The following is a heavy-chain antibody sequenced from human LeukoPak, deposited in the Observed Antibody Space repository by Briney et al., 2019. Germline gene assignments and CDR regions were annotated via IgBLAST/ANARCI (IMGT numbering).Heavy chain of an antibody. CDR2: INPNSGGT. D-gene: IGHD3-16*01. V-gene: IGHV1-2*02. CDR3: ARDQVAQRGGFDD. J-gene: IGHJ4*02. Sequence: ASVKVSCKASGYTFTGYYMHWVRQAPGQGLEWMGWINPNSGGTNYAQKFQGRVTMTRDTSISTAYMELSRLRSDDTAVYYCARDQVAQRGGFDDWGQGTLVTVSS. CDR1: GYTFTGYY.